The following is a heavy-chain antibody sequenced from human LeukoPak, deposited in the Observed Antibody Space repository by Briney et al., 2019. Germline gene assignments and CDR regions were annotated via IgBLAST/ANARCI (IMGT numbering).Heavy chain of an antibody. CDR1: GDSVSSDSAA. J-gene: IGHJ4*02. CDR3: GSGTGSIDY. CDR2: IYFRSRWYS. V-gene: IGHV6-1*01. D-gene: IGHD1-1*01. Sequence: SQTLSLTCVISGDSVSSDSAAWSWIRQSPSRGLEWLGRIYFRSRWYSGYAASVKGRITINPDTSKNQFSLQMNSVTPEDTAVYYCGSGTGSIDYWGQGTLVSVSS.